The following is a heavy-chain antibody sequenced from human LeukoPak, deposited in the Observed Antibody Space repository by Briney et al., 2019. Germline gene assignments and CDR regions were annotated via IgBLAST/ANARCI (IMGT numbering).Heavy chain of an antibody. Sequence: GESLKISCKGSGYSFTSYWIGWVCQMPGKGLEWMGIIYPGDSDTRYSPSFQGQVTISADKSISTAYLQWSSLKASDTAMYYCARRSYYYGSGSYSYFDYWGQGTLVTVSS. CDR2: IYPGDSDT. V-gene: IGHV5-51*01. J-gene: IGHJ4*02. CDR1: GYSFTSYW. D-gene: IGHD3-10*01. CDR3: ARRSYYYGSGSYSYFDY.